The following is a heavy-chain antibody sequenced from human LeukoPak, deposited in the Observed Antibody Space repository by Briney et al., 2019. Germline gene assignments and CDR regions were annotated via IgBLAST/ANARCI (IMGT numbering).Heavy chain of an antibody. J-gene: IGHJ4*02. Sequence: ASVKVSCKVSAYNLTELSMHWVRQAPGKGLEWMGGFDPEDGETIYAQKFQGRVTMTEDTSTDTAYMELSSLRSEDTAVYYCARDLGLDTTMIFFDYWGQGTLVTVSS. D-gene: IGHD5-18*01. CDR2: FDPEDGET. V-gene: IGHV1-24*01. CDR3: ARDLGLDTTMIFFDY. CDR1: AYNLTELS.